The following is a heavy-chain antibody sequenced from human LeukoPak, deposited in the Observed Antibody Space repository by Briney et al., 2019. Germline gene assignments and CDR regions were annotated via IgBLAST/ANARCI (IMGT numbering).Heavy chain of an antibody. Sequence: GGSLRLSCAASGFTFSSYSMNWVRQAPGKGLEWVSSISSSSSYIYYADSVKGRFTISRDNAKNSLYLQMNSLRAEDTALYYCAKALRYTSDSLDYWGQGTLVTVSS. CDR3: AKALRYTSDSLDY. V-gene: IGHV3-21*04. J-gene: IGHJ4*02. D-gene: IGHD3-9*01. CDR1: GFTFSSYS. CDR2: ISSSSSYI.